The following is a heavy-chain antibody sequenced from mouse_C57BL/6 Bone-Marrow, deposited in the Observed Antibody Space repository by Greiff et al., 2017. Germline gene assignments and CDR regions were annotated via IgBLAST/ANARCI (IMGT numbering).Heavy chain of an antibody. CDR1: GFSLTSYG. CDR3: ARDSYYYAMDY. J-gene: IGHJ4*01. Sequence: VKLMESGPGLVAPSQSLSITCTVSGFSLTSYGVDWVRQSPGKGLEWLGVIWGVGSTNYNSALKSRLSISKDNSKSQVFLKMNSRQTDDTAMYYCARDSYYYAMDYWGQGTSVTVSS. V-gene: IGHV2-6*01. CDR2: IWGVGST.